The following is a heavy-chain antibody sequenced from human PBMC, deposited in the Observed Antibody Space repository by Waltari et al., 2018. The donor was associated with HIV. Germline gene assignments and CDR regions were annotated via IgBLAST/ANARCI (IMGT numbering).Heavy chain of an antibody. J-gene: IGHJ3*02. V-gene: IGHV3-74*01. CDR3: ARENTMTYYDALDI. Sequence: EVQLVESGGGLVQPGGSLRLSCAAPGFTFRSYWMHWVRQAPGKGLLWVSCISSDGSTTNYADSVKGRLTISRDNAKNTLYLQMNSLRADDTAVYYCARENTMTYYDALDIWGQGTVVTVSS. D-gene: IGHD4-17*01. CDR1: GFTFRSYW. CDR2: ISSDGSTT.